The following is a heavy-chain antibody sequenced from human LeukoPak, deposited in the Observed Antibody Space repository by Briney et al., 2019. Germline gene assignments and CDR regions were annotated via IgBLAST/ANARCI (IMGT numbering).Heavy chain of an antibody. J-gene: IGHJ4*02. CDR3: APHCSSASCPDY. Sequence: GSLRLSCAASGFTINIYWMSWVRQTPGKGLEWVANINQDGSEKYYVDSVKGRFTISRDNARNSLYLQTNSLRTEDTSVYYCAPHCSSASCPDYWGQGTLVTVSS. CDR1: GFTINIYW. D-gene: IGHD2-2*01. CDR2: INQDGSEK. V-gene: IGHV3-7*01.